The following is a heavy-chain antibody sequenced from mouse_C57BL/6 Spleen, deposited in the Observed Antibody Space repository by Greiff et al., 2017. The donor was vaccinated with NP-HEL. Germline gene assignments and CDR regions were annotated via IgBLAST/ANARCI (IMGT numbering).Heavy chain of an antibody. D-gene: IGHD2-5*01. Sequence: QVQLKQPGAELVRPGTSVKLSCKASGYTFTSYWMHWVKQRPGQGLEWIGVIDPSDSYTNYNQKFKGKATLTVDTSSSTAYMQLSSLTSEDSAVYYCARSGSNYGSAMDYWGQGTSVTVSS. J-gene: IGHJ4*01. CDR3: ARSGSNYGSAMDY. CDR1: GYTFTSYW. CDR2: IDPSDSYT. V-gene: IGHV1-59*01.